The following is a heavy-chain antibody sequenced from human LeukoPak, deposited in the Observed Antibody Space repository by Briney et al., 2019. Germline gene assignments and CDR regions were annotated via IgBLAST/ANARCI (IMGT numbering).Heavy chain of an antibody. J-gene: IGHJ5*02. CDR1: GYTLTSYG. CDR3: ARDIAARSQVFWFDP. Sequence: ASVKVSCKASGYTLTSYGISWVRQAPGQGLEWMGWISAYNGNTNYAQKLQGRVTMTTDTSTSTAYMELRSLRSDDTAVYYCARDIAARSQVFWFDPWGQGTLVTVSS. V-gene: IGHV1-18*01. D-gene: IGHD6-6*01. CDR2: ISAYNGNT.